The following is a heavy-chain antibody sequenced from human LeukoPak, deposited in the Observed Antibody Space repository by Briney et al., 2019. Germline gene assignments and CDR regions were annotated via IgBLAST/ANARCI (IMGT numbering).Heavy chain of an antibody. J-gene: IGHJ4*02. CDR2: ISGSGGST. D-gene: IGHD1-1*01. Sequence: PGGSLRLSCAASGFTFSSHAMSWVRQAPGKGLEWVSAISGSGGSTYYADSVKGRFTISRDNAKNTLYLQMNSLRAEDTAVYYCARDDWNDVFFDYWGQGTLVTVSS. CDR1: GFTFSSHA. CDR3: ARDDWNDVFFDY. V-gene: IGHV3-23*01.